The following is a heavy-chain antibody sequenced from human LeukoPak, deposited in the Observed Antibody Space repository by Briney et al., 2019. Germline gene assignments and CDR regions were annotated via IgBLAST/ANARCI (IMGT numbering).Heavy chain of an antibody. J-gene: IGHJ5*02. Sequence: PSEPLSLTCTVSGGSISSGGYYWRWLRQQPGKGLEWIGYIYYSGSTYYNPSLKSRVTISVDTSKNQFSLKLSSVTAADTAVYYCASVSIAAAGENWFDPWGQGTLVTVSS. V-gene: IGHV4-31*03. CDR3: ASVSIAAAGENWFDP. CDR1: GGSISSGGYY. D-gene: IGHD6-13*01. CDR2: IYYSGST.